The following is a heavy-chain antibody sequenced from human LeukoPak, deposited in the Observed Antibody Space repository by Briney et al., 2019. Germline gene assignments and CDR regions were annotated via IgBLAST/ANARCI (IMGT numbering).Heavy chain of an antibody. Sequence: SETLSLTCTVSGGSINYYYWSWIRQPPGKGLGWIGYIYYSGSTNYSPSLKSRATISVDTSKNQFSLKLSSVTSADTAVYYCARRRWIGAFDYWGQGTLVTVSS. CDR3: ARRRWIGAFDY. J-gene: IGHJ4*02. CDR2: IYYSGST. D-gene: IGHD3-10*01. V-gene: IGHV4-59*01. CDR1: GGSINYYY.